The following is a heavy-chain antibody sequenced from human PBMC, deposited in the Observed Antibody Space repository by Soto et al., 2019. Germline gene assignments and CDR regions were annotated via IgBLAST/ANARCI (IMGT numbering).Heavy chain of an antibody. Sequence: EVQLVESGGGLVKPGGSLRLSCAASGFTFSSYSMNWVRQAPGKGLEWVSSISSSSSYIYYADSVKGRFTISRDNAKNSLYLQMNSLRAEDTAVYYCARGEYCSSTSCYPDTTCDYWGQGTLVTVSS. CDR3: ARGEYCSSTSCYPDTTCDY. J-gene: IGHJ4*02. D-gene: IGHD2-2*01. CDR1: GFTFSSYS. V-gene: IGHV3-21*01. CDR2: ISSSSSYI.